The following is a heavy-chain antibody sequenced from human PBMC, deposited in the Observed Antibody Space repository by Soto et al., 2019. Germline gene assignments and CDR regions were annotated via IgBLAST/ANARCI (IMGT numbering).Heavy chain of an antibody. CDR1: GFTFSSYA. CDR2: ISGSGGST. J-gene: IGHJ6*02. V-gene: IGHV3-23*01. CDR3: AKDVVITIFGVVSSGMDV. D-gene: IGHD3-3*01. Sequence: GGSLRLSCAASGFTFSSYAMSWVRQAPGKGLEWVSAISGSGGSTYYADSVKGRFTISRDNSKNTLYLQMNSLRAEDTAVYYCAKDVVITIFGVVSSGMDVWGQGTTVTVSS.